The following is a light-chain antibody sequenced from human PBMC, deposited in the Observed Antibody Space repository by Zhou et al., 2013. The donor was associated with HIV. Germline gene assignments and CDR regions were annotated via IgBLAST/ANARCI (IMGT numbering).Light chain of an antibody. V-gene: IGKV2-28*01. CDR3: MQALQTPRT. CDR2: LGS. CDR1: QSLLHSNGYNY. J-gene: IGKJ2*01. Sequence: DIVMTQSPLSLPVTPGEPASISCRSSQSLLHSNGYNYLDWYLQKPGQSPQLLIYLGSNRASGVPDRFSGSGSGTDFTLKISRVEAEDVGVYYCMQALQTPRTFGLGDLSWRSN.